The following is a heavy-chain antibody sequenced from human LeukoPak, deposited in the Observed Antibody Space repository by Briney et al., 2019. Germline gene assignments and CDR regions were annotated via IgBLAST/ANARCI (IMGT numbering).Heavy chain of an antibody. CDR2: INHRGST. J-gene: IGHJ5*02. V-gene: IGHV4-34*01. Sequence: SETLSLTCAVYGGSFSVYYWTWIRQPPGKGLEWIGEINHRGSTNHNPSLKSRVTISVDTSKNQLSLKLSSVTAADTAVYYCARFGYGSGSYYNWFDPWGQGTLVTVSS. CDR3: ARFGYGSGSYYNWFDP. D-gene: IGHD3-10*01. CDR1: GGSFSVYY.